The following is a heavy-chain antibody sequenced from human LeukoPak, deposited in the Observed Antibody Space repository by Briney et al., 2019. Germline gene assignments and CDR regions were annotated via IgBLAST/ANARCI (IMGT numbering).Heavy chain of an antibody. V-gene: IGHV1-18*01. J-gene: IGHJ4*02. CDR3: ARCYGDNGVFDY. D-gene: IGHD4-17*01. CDR1: GGTFSSYA. Sequence: ASVKVSCKASGGTFSSYAISWVRQAPGQGLEWMGWISAYNGNTNYAQKLQGRVTMTTDTSTSTAYMELRSLRSDDTAVYYCARCYGDNGVFDYWGQGTLVTVSS. CDR2: ISAYNGNT.